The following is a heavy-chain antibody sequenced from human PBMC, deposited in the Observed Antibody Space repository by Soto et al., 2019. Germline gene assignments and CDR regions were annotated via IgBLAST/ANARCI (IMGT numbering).Heavy chain of an antibody. CDR3: ARDGWSGYYRIDYYYYAMDV. CDR2: IKQDGSVK. V-gene: IGHV3-7*01. CDR1: GFTFSSYW. Sequence: GGSLRLSCAASGFTFSSYWMSWVRQAPGKGLEWVANIKQDGSVKYYVDTVKGRFTISRDNAKNSLYLQMNSLRAEETAVYYCARDGWSGYYRIDYYYYAMDVWGQGTTVTVSS. J-gene: IGHJ6*02. D-gene: IGHD3-3*01.